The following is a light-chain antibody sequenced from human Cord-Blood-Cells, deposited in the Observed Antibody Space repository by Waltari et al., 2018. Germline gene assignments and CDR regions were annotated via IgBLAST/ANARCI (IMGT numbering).Light chain of an antibody. V-gene: IGKV3-15*01. J-gene: IGKJ1*01. CDR1: QSVSST. CDR3: QQYNNWPRT. CDR2: GAF. Sequence: EIVLTQSPATLSVSPGERATLPCRASQSVSSTLAWYQQKPGQAPRLLIYGAFTRATGFPARFIGSGSGTEFTITISSLQSEDFAVYYCQQYNNWPRTFGQGTNVEIK.